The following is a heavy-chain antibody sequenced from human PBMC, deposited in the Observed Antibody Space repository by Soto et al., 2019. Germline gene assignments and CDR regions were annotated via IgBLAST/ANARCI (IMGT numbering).Heavy chain of an antibody. V-gene: IGHV4-39*01. J-gene: IGHJ4*02. D-gene: IGHD3-9*01. Sequence: QLQLQESGPGLVKPSETLSLTCTVSGGSISSSSYYWGWIRQPPGKGLEWIGSIYYSGSTYYNPSLKSRVTISVDTSKNQFSLKLSSVTAADTAVYYCARQEILRYFDWLLFPGPPGEFDYWGQGTLVTVSS. CDR1: GGSISSSSYY. CDR3: ARQEILRYFDWLLFPGPPGEFDY. CDR2: IYYSGST.